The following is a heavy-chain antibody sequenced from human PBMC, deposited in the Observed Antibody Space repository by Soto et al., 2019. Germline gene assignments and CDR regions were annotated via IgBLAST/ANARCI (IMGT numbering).Heavy chain of an antibody. Sequence: EVQLVESGGGLVQPGGSLKLSCAASGFTFSGAAMHWVRQASGKGLEWVGRIRSKANSYATEYAASVKGRFTISGDDSKNTAYLQMNSLKTEDTAVYYCRGYCISSSCYESGMDVWGQGTTVIVSS. CDR2: IRSKANSYAT. CDR1: GFTFSGAA. CDR3: RGYCISSSCYESGMDV. V-gene: IGHV3-73*01. D-gene: IGHD2-2*01. J-gene: IGHJ6*02.